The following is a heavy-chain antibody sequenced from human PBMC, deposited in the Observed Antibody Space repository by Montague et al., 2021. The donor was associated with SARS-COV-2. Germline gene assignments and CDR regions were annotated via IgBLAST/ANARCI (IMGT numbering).Heavy chain of an antibody. Sequence: SETLSLTCAVHGGSFSTYSWNWIRQPPWKGLEWIGEIHHGGSTNYNPSLKSRVTISADTSKNQFSLKLTSVAVADTAVYYCARLGDGVVPSPILGVGPYYSYYYMDVWGKGTTVTVSS. CDR3: ARLGDGVVPSPILGVGPYYSYYYMDV. V-gene: IGHV4-34*01. D-gene: IGHD3-10*01. J-gene: IGHJ6*03. CDR2: IHHGGST. CDR1: GGSFSTYS.